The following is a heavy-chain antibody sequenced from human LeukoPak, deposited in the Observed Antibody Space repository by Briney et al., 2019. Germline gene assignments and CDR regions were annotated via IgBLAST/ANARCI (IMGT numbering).Heavy chain of an antibody. J-gene: IGHJ4*02. V-gene: IGHV1-69*05. D-gene: IGHD6-6*01. Sequence: GSSVKVSCKASGGTFSSYAISWVRQAPGQGLEWMGRIIPIFGTANYAQKFQGRVTITTDESTSTAYMELRSLRSDDTAVYYCARWDSSSSTGVDYWGQGTLVTVSS. CDR2: IIPIFGTA. CDR1: GGTFSSYA. CDR3: ARWDSSSSTGVDY.